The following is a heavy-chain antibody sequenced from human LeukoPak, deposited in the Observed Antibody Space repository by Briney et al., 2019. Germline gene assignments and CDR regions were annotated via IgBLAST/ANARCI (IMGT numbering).Heavy chain of an antibody. CDR2: IDYSGNT. J-gene: IGHJ3*02. V-gene: IGHV4-39*07. D-gene: IGHD3-10*01. CDR1: GGSISSSSYY. CDR3: ASNRSVSYHPLDAFDI. Sequence: SETLSLTCTVSGGSISSSSYYWGWIRQPPGKGLEWIGSIDYSGNTYYNPSLKSRVTISVDTSKNQFSLKLSSVTAADTAVYYCASNRSVSYHPLDAFDIWVRETMVTVSS.